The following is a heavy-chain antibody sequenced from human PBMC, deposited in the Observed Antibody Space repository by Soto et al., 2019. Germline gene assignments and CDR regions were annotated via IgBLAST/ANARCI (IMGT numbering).Heavy chain of an antibody. Sequence: QVQLVQSGAEVKKPGSSVKVSCKASGGTFSSYAISWVRQAPGQGLEWMGGIIPIFGTANYAQKFQGRVTSTADESTSTAYRERSSLRSEDTAVYYCAHRDVWTGAEVGDNWFDPWGQGTLVTVSS. CDR2: IIPIFGTA. V-gene: IGHV1-69*01. CDR3: AHRDVWTGAEVGDNWFDP. CDR1: GGTFSSYA. J-gene: IGHJ5*02. D-gene: IGHD3-16*01.